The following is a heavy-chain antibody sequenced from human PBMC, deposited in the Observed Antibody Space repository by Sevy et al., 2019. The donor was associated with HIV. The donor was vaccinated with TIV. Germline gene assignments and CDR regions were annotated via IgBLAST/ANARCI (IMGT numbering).Heavy chain of an antibody. D-gene: IGHD6-19*01. Sequence: ASVKVSCKASGGTFSSYGISWVRQAPGQGLEWMGGTIPILGTVNYAQKFQGRVTITADESTKTAYMELSSLRSADTAVYYCARGGGNGWYYFDYWGQETLVTVSS. CDR3: ARGGGNGWYYFDY. CDR1: GGTFSSYG. CDR2: TIPILGTV. J-gene: IGHJ4*02. V-gene: IGHV1-69*13.